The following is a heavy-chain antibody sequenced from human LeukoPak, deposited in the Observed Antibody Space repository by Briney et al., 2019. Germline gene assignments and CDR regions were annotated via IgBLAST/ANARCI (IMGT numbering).Heavy chain of an antibody. J-gene: IGHJ4*02. Sequence: GSLRLSCAASGFTFSSYGMHWVRQAPGKGLEWVAVISYDGSNKYYADSVKGRFTISRDNSKNTLYLQMNSLRAEDTAVYYCAKGGPLFPGYFDYWGQGTLVTVSS. D-gene: IGHD2-21*01. CDR2: ISYDGSNK. V-gene: IGHV3-30*18. CDR1: GFTFSSYG. CDR3: AKGGPLFPGYFDY.